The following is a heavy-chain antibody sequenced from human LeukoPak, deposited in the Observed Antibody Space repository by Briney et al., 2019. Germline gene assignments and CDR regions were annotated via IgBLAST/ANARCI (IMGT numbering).Heavy chain of an antibody. V-gene: IGHV3-48*03. J-gene: IGHJ4*02. Sequence: GGSLRLSCAASGFTFSSYEMNWVRQAPGKGLEWVSYISSSGSTIYYADSVKGRFTISRDNAKNSLYLQMNSLRAEDTAVYYCARDHVSYSSSSGFGYWGQGTLVTVSS. CDR1: GFTFSSYE. CDR3: ARDHVSYSSSSGFGY. D-gene: IGHD6-6*01. CDR2: ISSSGSTI.